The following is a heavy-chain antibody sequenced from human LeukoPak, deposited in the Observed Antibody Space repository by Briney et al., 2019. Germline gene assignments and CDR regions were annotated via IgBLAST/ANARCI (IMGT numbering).Heavy chain of an antibody. CDR1: GGSISSSSYY. V-gene: IGHV4-39*07. CDR3: ARGPHYDFWSGYEIDY. Sequence: SETLSLTCTVSGGSISSSSYYWGWIRQPPGKGLEWIGSIYYSGSTYYNPSLKSRVTISVDTSKNQFSLKLSSVTAADTAVYYCARGPHYDFWSGYEIDYWGQGTLVTVSS. D-gene: IGHD3-3*01. J-gene: IGHJ4*02. CDR2: IYYSGST.